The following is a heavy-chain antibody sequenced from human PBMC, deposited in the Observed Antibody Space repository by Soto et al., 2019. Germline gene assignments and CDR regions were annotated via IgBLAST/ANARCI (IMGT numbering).Heavy chain of an antibody. CDR2: ISGSGGST. V-gene: IGHV3-23*01. CDR1: GFTFSSYA. Sequence: GGSLRLSCAASGFTFSSYAMSWVRQAPGKGLEWVSAISGSGGSTYYADSVKGRFTISRDNSKNTLYLQMNSLSAEDTAVYYCAKDKRIVVVPAAMGWFDPWGQGTLVTVSS. D-gene: IGHD2-2*01. CDR3: AKDKRIVVVPAAMGWFDP. J-gene: IGHJ5*02.